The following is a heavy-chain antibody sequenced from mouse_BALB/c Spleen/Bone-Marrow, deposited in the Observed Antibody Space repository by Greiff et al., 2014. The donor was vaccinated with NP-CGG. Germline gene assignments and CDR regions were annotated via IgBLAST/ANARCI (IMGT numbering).Heavy chain of an antibody. J-gene: IGHJ2*01. Sequence: EVKLMESGPELVKPGASMKISCKASGYSFTGYTMNWVKQSHGENLEWIGLINPYNGGTSYNQKFKGKATLTVDKSSSIAYMELLSLTSEDSAVYYCARGAGGYWGQGTTLTVSS. CDR3: ARGAGGY. CDR1: GYSFTGYT. CDR2: INPYNGGT. V-gene: IGHV1-18*01.